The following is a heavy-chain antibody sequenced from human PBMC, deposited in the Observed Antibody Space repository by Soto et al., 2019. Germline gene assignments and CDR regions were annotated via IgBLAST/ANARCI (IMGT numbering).Heavy chain of an antibody. CDR3: ARDGREYQLLVGASGY. D-gene: IGHD2-2*01. Sequence: GALRLSCAASGFTFSSYWMSWVRQAPGKGLEWVANIKQDGSEKYYVDSVKGRFTISRDNAKNSLYLQMNSLRAEDTAVYYCARDGREYQLLVGASGYWGQGT. CDR2: IKQDGSEK. V-gene: IGHV3-7*01. J-gene: IGHJ4*02. CDR1: GFTFSSYW.